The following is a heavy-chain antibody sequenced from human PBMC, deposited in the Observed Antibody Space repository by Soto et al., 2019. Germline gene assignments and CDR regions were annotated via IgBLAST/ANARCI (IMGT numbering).Heavy chain of an antibody. V-gene: IGHV4-30-2*01. J-gene: IGHJ6*02. CDR2: IYHSGST. CDR1: GGSISSGGYS. Sequence: QLQLQESGSGLVKPSQTLSLTCAVSGGSISSGGYSWSWIRQPPGKGLEWIGYIYHSGSTYYNPSLTSRVTISADRSKNQFSLKLSSVTAADTAVYYCARGGYYYGSGSYFNGMDVWGQGTTVTVSS. D-gene: IGHD3-10*01. CDR3: ARGGYYYGSGSYFNGMDV.